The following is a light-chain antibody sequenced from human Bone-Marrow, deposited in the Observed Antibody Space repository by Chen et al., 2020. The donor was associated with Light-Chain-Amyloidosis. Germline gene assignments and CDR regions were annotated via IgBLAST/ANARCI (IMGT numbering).Light chain of an antibody. V-gene: IGKV3-20*01. J-gene: IGKJ4*01. CDR1: QTISSNY. CDR2: GSS. CDR3: QQYGTSPLT. Sequence: DIVLTKSPGTLSLSPGEGANLSCRASQTISSNYLTWYQQNFGQAPRLLIYGSSSRATGIPDRFTGSGSGTDFTLTINRLEPEDFAMYYCQQYGTSPLTFGGGTKVRSN.